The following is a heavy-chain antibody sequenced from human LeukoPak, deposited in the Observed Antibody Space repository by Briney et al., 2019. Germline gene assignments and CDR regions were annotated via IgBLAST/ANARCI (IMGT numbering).Heavy chain of an antibody. CDR1: GSSINTPYY. Sequence: PSETLSLTCTVSGSSINTPYYWAWIRQPPGEGLEWIGNIFHGVTTFYNPSLMNRVAISVDTSKNQFSLKLSSVTAADTAVYYCAREVPGELLWFGDVFDYWGQGTLVTVSS. J-gene: IGHJ4*02. CDR2: IFHGVTT. CDR3: AREVPGELLWFGDVFDY. D-gene: IGHD3-10*01. V-gene: IGHV4-38-2*02.